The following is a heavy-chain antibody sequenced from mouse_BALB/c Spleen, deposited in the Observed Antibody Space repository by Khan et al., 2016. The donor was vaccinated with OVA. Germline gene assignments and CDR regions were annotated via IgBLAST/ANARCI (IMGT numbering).Heavy chain of an antibody. V-gene: IGHV2-2*02. CDR1: GFSLTTYG. Sequence: QVQLQQPGPGLVQPSQSLSITCTVSGFSLTTYGVHWVRQSPGKGLEWLGVIWSGGITDYNATFISRLSISKDISKSQVFFKMNSLQANDTAIYYCARNSNGYFDYWGQGTTLTVSS. J-gene: IGHJ2*01. CDR2: IWSGGIT. CDR3: ARNSNGYFDY. D-gene: IGHD2-2*01.